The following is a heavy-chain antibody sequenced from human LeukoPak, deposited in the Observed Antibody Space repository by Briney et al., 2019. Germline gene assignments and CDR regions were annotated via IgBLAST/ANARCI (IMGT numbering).Heavy chain of an antibody. Sequence: GGSLRLSSTASGFTFGDYAMSWVRQAPGKGLEWVGFIRSKAYGGTTEYAASVKGRFTISRDDSKSIAYLQMNSLKTEDTAVYYCTRGSMVRGWPTKYYYYYGMDVWGQGTTVTVSS. CDR2: IRSKAYGGTT. V-gene: IGHV3-49*04. D-gene: IGHD3-10*01. J-gene: IGHJ6*02. CDR3: TRGSMVRGWPTKYYYYYGMDV. CDR1: GFTFGDYA.